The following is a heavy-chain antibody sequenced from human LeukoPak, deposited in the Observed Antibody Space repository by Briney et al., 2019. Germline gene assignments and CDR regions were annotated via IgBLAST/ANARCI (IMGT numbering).Heavy chain of an antibody. V-gene: IGHV3-48*04. D-gene: IGHD1-26*01. Sequence: GGSLRLSCAASGFTFSSYSMNWVRQAPGKGLEWVSYISSSSSTIYYADSVKGRFTISRDNAKNSLYLQMNSLRAEDTAVYYCARRLEYSGSYYGPPDYWGQGTLVTVSS. J-gene: IGHJ4*02. CDR1: GFTFSSYS. CDR3: ARRLEYSGSYYGPPDY. CDR2: ISSSSSTI.